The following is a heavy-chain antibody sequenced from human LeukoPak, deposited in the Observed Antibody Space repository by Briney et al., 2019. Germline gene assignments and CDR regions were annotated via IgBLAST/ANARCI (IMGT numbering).Heavy chain of an antibody. D-gene: IGHD3-16*02. J-gene: IGHJ4*02. Sequence: TSETLSLTCTVSGGSISSSSYYWGWIRQPPGKGLEWIGEINHSGSTNYNPSLKSRVTISVDTSKNQFSLKLSSVTAADTAVYYCARAGRLHYDYVWGSYRYYFDYWGQGTLVTVSS. CDR3: ARAGRLHYDYVWGSYRYYFDY. CDR2: INHSGST. CDR1: GGSISSSSYY. V-gene: IGHV4-39*07.